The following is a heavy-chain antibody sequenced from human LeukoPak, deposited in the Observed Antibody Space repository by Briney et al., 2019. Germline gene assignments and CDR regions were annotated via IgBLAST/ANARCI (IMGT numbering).Heavy chain of an antibody. J-gene: IGHJ6*02. D-gene: IGHD6-13*01. V-gene: IGHV3-21*01. Sequence: PGGSLRLSCAASGFTFSSYSMNWVRQAPGKGLEWVSSISSSSSYIYYADSVKGQFTISRDNAKNSLYLQMNSLRAEDTAVHYCARVMAAAGTFSPYYYYYGMDVWGQGTTVTVSS. CDR3: ARVMAAAGTFSPYYYYYGMDV. CDR2: ISSSSSYI. CDR1: GFTFSSYS.